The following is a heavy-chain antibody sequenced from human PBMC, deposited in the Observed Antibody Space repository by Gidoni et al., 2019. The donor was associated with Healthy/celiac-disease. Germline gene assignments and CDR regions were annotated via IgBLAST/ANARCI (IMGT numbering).Heavy chain of an antibody. D-gene: IGHD1-26*01. CDR1: GFTFSSYE. V-gene: IGHV3-48*03. CDR3: ARGGRSGSYLGGSFDY. J-gene: IGHJ4*02. Sequence: EVQLVESGGGLVQPGGSLRLSCAASGFTFSSYEMNWVRQAPGKGLEWVSYISSSGSTIYYADSVKGRFTISRDNAKNSLYLQMNSLRAEDTAVYYCARGGRSGSYLGGSFDYWGQGTLVTVSS. CDR2: ISSSGSTI.